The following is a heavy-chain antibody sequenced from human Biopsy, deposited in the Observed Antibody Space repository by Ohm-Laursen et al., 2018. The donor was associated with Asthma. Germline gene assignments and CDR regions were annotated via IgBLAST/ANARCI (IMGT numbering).Heavy chain of an antibody. D-gene: IGHD2-15*01. CDR2: IHYSGGA. Sequence: SQTLSLTCTVSGASIKTDDHYWSWLRQPPGKGLEWFGFIHYSGGAYYNPSLQSRATISIDTSMSQFSLKLKSVTAADTAVYYCARDRNYCSDGTCVHYYGVDVWGPGTTVTVSS. CDR3: ARDRNYCSDGTCVHYYGVDV. CDR1: GASIKTDDHY. J-gene: IGHJ6*02. V-gene: IGHV4-30-4*01.